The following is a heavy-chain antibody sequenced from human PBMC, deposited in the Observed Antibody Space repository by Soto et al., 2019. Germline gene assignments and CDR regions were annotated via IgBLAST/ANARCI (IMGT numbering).Heavy chain of an antibody. CDR3: ASRSGLMVYAIRQRGSSFDYYFDY. Sequence: ASVKVSCKASGGTFSSYAISWVRQAPGQGLEWMGGIIPIFGTANYAQKFQGRVTITADESTSTAYMELSSLRSEDTAVYYCASRSGLMVYAIRQRGSSFDYYFDYWGQGTLVTVSS. CDR2: IIPIFGTA. J-gene: IGHJ4*02. CDR1: GGTFSSYA. D-gene: IGHD2-8*01. V-gene: IGHV1-69*13.